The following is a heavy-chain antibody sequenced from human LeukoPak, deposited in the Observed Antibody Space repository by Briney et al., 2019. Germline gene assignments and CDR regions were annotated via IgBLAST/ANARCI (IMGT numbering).Heavy chain of an antibody. D-gene: IGHD3-22*01. Sequence: PGGSLRLSCAASGSTFSSYWMSWVRQAPGKGLEWVANIKQDGSEKYYVDSVKGRFTISRDNAKNSLYLQMNSLRAEDTAVHYCARDAMIVDDASDIWGQGTMVTVSS. CDR1: GSTFSSYW. V-gene: IGHV3-7*01. J-gene: IGHJ3*02. CDR2: IKQDGSEK. CDR3: ARDAMIVDDASDI.